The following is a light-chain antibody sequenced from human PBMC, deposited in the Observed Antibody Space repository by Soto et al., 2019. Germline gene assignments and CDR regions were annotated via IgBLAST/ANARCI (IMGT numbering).Light chain of an antibody. CDR2: EGF. V-gene: IGLV2-23*01. Sequence: QSALTQPASVSGSPGQSITISCTGTSSDVGGSGLVSWYKFHPGKAPKLLIFEGFKRPSGVSNRSSGSKSGSTASLTISGLQAEDEADYYCCSYAGRSTWDVVFGGGTKLTVL. CDR1: SSDVGGSGL. CDR3: CSYAGRSTWDVV. J-gene: IGLJ2*01.